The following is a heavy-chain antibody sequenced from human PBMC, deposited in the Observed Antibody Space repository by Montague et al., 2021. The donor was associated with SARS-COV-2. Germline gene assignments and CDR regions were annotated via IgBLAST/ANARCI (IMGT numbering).Heavy chain of an antibody. CDR2: IYYSGST. Sequence: TLSLTCTVSGGSISSGGYYWSWIRQHPGKGLEWIGYIYYSGSTYYNPSLKSRVTISVDTSKNQFSLKLSSVTAADTAVYYCARAAPWSFRDILTGYYYYYGMDVWGRGTTVTVSS. D-gene: IGHD3-9*01. V-gene: IGHV4-31*03. CDR1: GGSISSGGYY. CDR3: ARAAPWSFRDILTGYYYYYGMDV. J-gene: IGHJ6*02.